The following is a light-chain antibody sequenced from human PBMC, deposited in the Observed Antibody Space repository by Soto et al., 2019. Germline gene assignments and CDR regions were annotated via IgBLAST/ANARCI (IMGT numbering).Light chain of an antibody. CDR1: QIFPSSY. CDR3: QHYDSSPT. Sequence: EIVLTQSPGTLSLSPGERATLSCRASQIFPSSYLAWYQQTPGQAPRLLIYGASSRATGIPDRFSGSGSGTDFILTSSRLEPEDFAVYYCQHYDSSPTFGGGTKVEIK. CDR2: GAS. J-gene: IGKJ4*01. V-gene: IGKV3-20*01.